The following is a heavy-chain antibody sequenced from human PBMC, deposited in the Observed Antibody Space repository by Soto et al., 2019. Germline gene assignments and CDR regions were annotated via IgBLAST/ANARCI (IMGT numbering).Heavy chain of an antibody. J-gene: IGHJ4*02. CDR3: AKYLMEMATIRPDY. V-gene: IGHV3-30*18. CDR2: ISYDGIDK. Sequence: QVQLVESGGGVVQPGRSLRLSCAASGFTFSSFGIHWVRQAPGKGRAWVAVISYDGIDKNYADSVKGRFTISRENSKNMVYLQMNSLRAEDTAVYYCAKYLMEMATIRPDYWGQGILVTVSS. CDR1: GFTFSSFG. D-gene: IGHD5-12*01.